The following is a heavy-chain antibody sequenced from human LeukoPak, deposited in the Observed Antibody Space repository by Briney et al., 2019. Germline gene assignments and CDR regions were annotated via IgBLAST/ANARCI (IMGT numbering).Heavy chain of an antibody. J-gene: IGHJ3*02. V-gene: IGHV4-31*11. CDR1: GFSVSSDYY. Sequence: SETLSLTCAVSGFSVSSDYYWGWIRQHPGKALEWIGYIYYSGTTYQNPSLKSRLVISVDTSKNQFSLNLSSVTAADTAVYYCARRSVYGDAFDIWGQGTMVTVFS. D-gene: IGHD5/OR15-5a*01. CDR2: IYYSGTT. CDR3: ARRSVYGDAFDI.